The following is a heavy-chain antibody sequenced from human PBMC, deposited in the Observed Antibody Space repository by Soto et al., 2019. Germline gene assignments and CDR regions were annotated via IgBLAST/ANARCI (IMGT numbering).Heavy chain of an antibody. J-gene: IGHJ5*02. CDR3: ARVVLYSTSGDRRFDP. Sequence: QVQLVQSGGEVKKPGASVRVSCKASGYTFNSYGISWVRQAPGQGLEWMGWLNTYNGNTNYAQKFQGRVSMTTDTSTSTAYLELRSVGSDDTAVYYCARVVLYSTSGDRRFDPWGQGTLVTVSS. V-gene: IGHV1-18*01. CDR2: LNTYNGNT. D-gene: IGHD6-6*01. CDR1: GYTFNSYG.